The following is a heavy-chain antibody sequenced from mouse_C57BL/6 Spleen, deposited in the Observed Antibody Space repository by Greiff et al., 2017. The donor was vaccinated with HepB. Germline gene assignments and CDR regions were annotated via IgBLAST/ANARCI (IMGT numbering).Heavy chain of an antibody. CDR3: ARAPSITTVVAPNAD. V-gene: IGHV1-64*01. Sequence: QVQLKQPGAELVKPGASVKLSCKASGYTFTSYWMHWVKQRPGQGLEWIGMIHPNSGSTNYNEKFKSKATLTVDKSSSTAYMQLSSLTSEDSAVYYCARAPSITTVVAPNADWGQGTTLTVSS. D-gene: IGHD1-1*01. CDR2: IHPNSGST. J-gene: IGHJ2*01. CDR1: GYTFTSYW.